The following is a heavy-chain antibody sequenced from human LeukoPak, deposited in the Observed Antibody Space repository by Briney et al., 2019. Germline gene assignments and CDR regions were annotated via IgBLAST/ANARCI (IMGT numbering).Heavy chain of an antibody. Sequence: GGSLRLSCAASGFTFSSYGMHWVRQAPGKGLEWVAVISYDGSNKYYADSVKGRFTISRDNSKNTLYLQMNSLRAEDTAVYYCARKYGDCGGDCHYYYGMDVWGQGTTVTVSS. CDR2: ISYDGSNK. V-gene: IGHV3-30*03. CDR3: ARKYGDCGGDCHYYYGMDV. CDR1: GFTFSSYG. D-gene: IGHD2-21*02. J-gene: IGHJ6*02.